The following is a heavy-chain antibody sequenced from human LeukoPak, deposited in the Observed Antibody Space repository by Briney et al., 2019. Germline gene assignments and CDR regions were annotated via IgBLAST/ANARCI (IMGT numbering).Heavy chain of an antibody. CDR3: ARATIFGVVIWFDP. D-gene: IGHD3-3*01. CDR1: GYTFTSYD. V-gene: IGHV1-8*01. Sequence: SVKVSCKASGYTFTSYDINWVRQATGQGLEWMGWMNPNSGNTGYAQKFQGRVTMTRNTSISTAYMELSRLRSDDTAVYYCARATIFGVVIWFDPWGQGTLVTVSS. J-gene: IGHJ5*02. CDR2: MNPNSGNT.